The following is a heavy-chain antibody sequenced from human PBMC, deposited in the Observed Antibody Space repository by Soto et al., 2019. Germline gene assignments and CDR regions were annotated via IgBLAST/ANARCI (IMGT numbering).Heavy chain of an antibody. J-gene: IGHJ4*02. D-gene: IGHD2-15*01. CDR2: INHSGST. CDR3: ARTSGSRIVVVVAATRYFDY. CDR1: GGSFSGYY. Sequence: SSETLSLTCAVYGGSFSGYYWSWIRQPPGKGLEWIGEINHSGSTNYNPSLKSRVTISVDTSKNQFSLKLSSVTAADTAVYYCARTSGSRIVVVVAATRYFDYWGQGTLVTVSS. V-gene: IGHV4-34*01.